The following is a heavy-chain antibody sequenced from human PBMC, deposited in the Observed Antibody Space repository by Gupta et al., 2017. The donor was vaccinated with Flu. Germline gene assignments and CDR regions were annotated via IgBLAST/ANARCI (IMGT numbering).Heavy chain of an antibody. CDR1: GFTFRSYG. CDR3: AKEGEYSSGWLGYFQH. J-gene: IGHJ1*01. Sequence: QVQLVESGGGVVQPGRSLRLSCAASGFTFRSYGMPWFRPAPGKGLEWVAVISYDGSNKYYADSVKGRFTISRDNSKNTLYLQMNSLRAEDTAVYYCAKEGEYSSGWLGYFQHWGQGTLVTVSS. V-gene: IGHV3-30*18. D-gene: IGHD6-19*01. CDR2: ISYDGSNK.